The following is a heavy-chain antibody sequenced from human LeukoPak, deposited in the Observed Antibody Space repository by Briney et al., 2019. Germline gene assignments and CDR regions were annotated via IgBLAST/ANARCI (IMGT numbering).Heavy chain of an antibody. CDR2: FDPEDGET. J-gene: IGHJ4*02. CDR3: ATEGKMVRGVYTDF. D-gene: IGHD3-10*01. Sequence: ASVKVSCKVSGYTLTELSMHWVRRAPGKGLEWLGRFDPEDGETLYAQKFQGRVTMTADTSTDTAYMELSSLRSEDTAVYYCATEGKMVRGVYTDFWGQGTLVTVSS. V-gene: IGHV1-24*01. CDR1: GYTLTELS.